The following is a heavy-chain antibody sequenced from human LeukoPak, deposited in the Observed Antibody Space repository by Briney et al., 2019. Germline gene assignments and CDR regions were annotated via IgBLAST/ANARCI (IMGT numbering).Heavy chain of an antibody. CDR3: ARRGEYYYGSGRGTYWFDP. Sequence: SETLSLTCTVSGDSINSGAYYWSWIRQHLEKGLEWIGNIYYSGSTYYNPSLKSRVTISVDTSKNQFSLKLSPVTAADTPVYYCARRGEYYYGSGRGTYWFDPWGQGTLVTVSS. J-gene: IGHJ5*02. CDR1: GDSINSGAYY. CDR2: IYYSGST. D-gene: IGHD3-10*01. V-gene: IGHV4-31*03.